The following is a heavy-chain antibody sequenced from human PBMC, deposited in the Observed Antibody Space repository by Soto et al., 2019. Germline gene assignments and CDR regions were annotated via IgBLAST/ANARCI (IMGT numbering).Heavy chain of an antibody. V-gene: IGHV1-46*01. Sequence: QVQLMQSGAEVKKPGASVKVSCKASGDTFTDYYIQWVRQAPGQGLEWMGTVNPSGGHTTYGQHCHDKGNMTRATSTNTRYMELTSLTSDDTAVYYCARGGHVAVVTAALDYWGQGTLVTVSS. J-gene: IGHJ4*02. CDR3: ARGGHVAVVTAALDY. CDR1: GDTFTDYY. CDR2: VNPSGGHT. D-gene: IGHD2-21*02.